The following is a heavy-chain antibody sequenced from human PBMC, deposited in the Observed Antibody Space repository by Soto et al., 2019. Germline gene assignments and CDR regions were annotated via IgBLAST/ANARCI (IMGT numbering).Heavy chain of an antibody. D-gene: IGHD4-17*01. J-gene: IGHJ4*02. CDR2: INQDGGEK. CDR1: GFTFNSYW. Sequence: LRLSCAASGFTFNSYWMGWVRQAPGKGLEWVANINQDGGEKDYVDSVKGRFTISRDNAKNSLYLQMNSLRAEDTAVYYCARSWSRTTVADYWGQGTLVTVSS. CDR3: ARSWSRTTVADY. V-gene: IGHV3-7*03.